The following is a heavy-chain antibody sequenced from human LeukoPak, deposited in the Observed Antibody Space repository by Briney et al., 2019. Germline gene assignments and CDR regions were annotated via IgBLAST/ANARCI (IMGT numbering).Heavy chain of an antibody. CDR1: GGSISTYY. Sequence: SETLSLTCTVSGGSISTYYWSWIRQPPGKGLEWIGYMYNSGSTNYNPSLKSRVTISIDTSKNQVSLRLSSVTAADTAAYYCARQGSGGRSFDIWGQGTMVTVSS. D-gene: IGHD1-26*01. J-gene: IGHJ3*02. V-gene: IGHV4-59*08. CDR3: ARQGSGGRSFDI. CDR2: MYNSGST.